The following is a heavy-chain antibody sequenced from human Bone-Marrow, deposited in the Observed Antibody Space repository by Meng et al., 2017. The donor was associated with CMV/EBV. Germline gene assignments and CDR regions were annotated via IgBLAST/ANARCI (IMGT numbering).Heavy chain of an antibody. V-gene: IGHV1-2*02. CDR2: INPNSGGT. CDR3: ARNRINMVRGVIIHFDY. D-gene: IGHD3-10*01. J-gene: IGHJ4*02. Sequence: ASLMVSCKASGYTFTGYYMHWVRQAPGQGREWMGWINPNSGGTNYAQKVQGRVTMTRDTSIRTEHRELSRLRFHDTAVYYCARNRINMVRGVIIHFDYWGQGTLVTVSS. CDR1: GYTFTGYY.